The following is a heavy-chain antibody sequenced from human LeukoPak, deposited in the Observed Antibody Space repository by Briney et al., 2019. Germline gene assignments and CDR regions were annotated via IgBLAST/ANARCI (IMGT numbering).Heavy chain of an antibody. Sequence: PGGSLRLSCAASGFTFSSYWMSWVRQAPGKGLEWVANIKQDGSEKYYVDSVKGRFTISRDNAKNSPYLQMNSLRAEDTAVYYCASVYYGSGTGFDYWGQGTLVTVSS. CDR3: ASVYYGSGTGFDY. CDR1: GFTFSSYW. D-gene: IGHD3-10*01. V-gene: IGHV3-7*01. CDR2: IKQDGSEK. J-gene: IGHJ4*02.